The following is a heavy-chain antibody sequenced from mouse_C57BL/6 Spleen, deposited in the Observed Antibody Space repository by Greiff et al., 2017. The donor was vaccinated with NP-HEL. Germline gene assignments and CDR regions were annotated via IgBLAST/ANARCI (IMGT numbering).Heavy chain of an antibody. J-gene: IGHJ1*03. D-gene: IGHD1-1*01. CDR1: GYTFTSYW. CDR3: ARDYGTSYGGYFDV. Sequence: VQLQQPGAELVKPGASVKMSCKASGYTFTSYWITWVKQRPGQGLEWIGDIYPGSGSTNYNEKFTSKATLTVDTSSSTAYMQLSSLTAEDSAVYYCARDYGTSYGGYFDVWGTGTTVTVSS. CDR2: IYPGSGST. V-gene: IGHV1-55*01.